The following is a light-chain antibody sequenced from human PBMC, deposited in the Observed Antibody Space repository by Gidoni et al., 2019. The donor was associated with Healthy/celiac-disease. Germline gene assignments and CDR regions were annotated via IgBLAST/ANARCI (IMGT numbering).Light chain of an antibody. CDR3: QQYNSYSRT. Sequence: DIQITHSPSTLSASVRDRVTITCRASQSISSWLSWYQQKPGKSPKLLIYEASSLERVVPSRFSGSGAGTEFTITISSLQPDDCATYYCQQYNSYSRTFXQXTKVEIK. CDR1: QSISSW. J-gene: IGKJ1*01. V-gene: IGKV1-5*01. CDR2: EAS.